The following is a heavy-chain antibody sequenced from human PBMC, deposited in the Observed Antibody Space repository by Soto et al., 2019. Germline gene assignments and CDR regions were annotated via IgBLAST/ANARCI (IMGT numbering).Heavy chain of an antibody. D-gene: IGHD1-26*01. Sequence: GGSLRLSCAGSGFTFSNYAMSWVRQAPGKGLEWVSAITRTDSTYYADSVKGRFTISRDNSRNTLYLQMNSLGAEDAALYYCAKALVGEVGATDYWGQGTLVTVSS. CDR3: AKALVGEVGATDY. J-gene: IGHJ4*02. CDR2: ITRTDST. CDR1: GFTFSNYA. V-gene: IGHV3-23*01.